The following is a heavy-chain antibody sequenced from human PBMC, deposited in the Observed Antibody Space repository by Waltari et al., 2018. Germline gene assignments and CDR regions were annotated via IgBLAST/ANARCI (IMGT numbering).Heavy chain of an antibody. CDR3: AKSIAAAEGYFDY. D-gene: IGHD6-13*01. Sequence: EVQLLESGGGLVQPGGSLRLSCAASGFTFSSYAMRWVRQAPGKGLEWVSVIYSGGSTYYADSVKGRFTISRDNSKNTLYLQMNSLRAEDTAVYYCAKSIAAAEGYFDYWGQGTLVTVSS. J-gene: IGHJ4*02. V-gene: IGHV3-23*03. CDR1: GFTFSSYA. CDR2: IYSGGST.